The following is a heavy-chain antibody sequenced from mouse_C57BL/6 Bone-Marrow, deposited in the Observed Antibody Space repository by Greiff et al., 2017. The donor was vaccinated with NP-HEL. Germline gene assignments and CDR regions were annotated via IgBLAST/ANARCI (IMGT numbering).Heavy chain of an antibody. CDR2: IDPNSGGT. J-gene: IGHJ1*03. V-gene: IGHV1-72*01. CDR3: ANQCYGSSYWYFDV. D-gene: IGHD1-1*01. CDR1: GYTFTSYW. Sequence: QFQLQQPGAELVKPGASVKRSCKASGYTFTSYWMHGVKQRPGRGLEGIGRIDPNSGGTKYNEKFKSKATLTVDKPSSTAYMQLSSLTSEDSAVYYCANQCYGSSYWYFDVWGTGTTVTVSS.